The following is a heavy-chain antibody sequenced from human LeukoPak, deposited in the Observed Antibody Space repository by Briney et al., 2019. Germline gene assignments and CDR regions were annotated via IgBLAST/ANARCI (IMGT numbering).Heavy chain of an antibody. D-gene: IGHD3-22*01. CDR3: AKDFYESSGYYYDY. V-gene: IGHV3-30*02. Sequence: GGSLRLSCAASGFTFSSYGMHWVRQAPGKGLEWVAFIRYDGSNKYYADSVKGRFTISRDNSKNTLYLQMNSLRAEDTAVYFCAKDFYESSGYYYDYSGQRSLVTVSS. J-gene: IGHJ4*02. CDR1: GFTFSSYG. CDR2: IRYDGSNK.